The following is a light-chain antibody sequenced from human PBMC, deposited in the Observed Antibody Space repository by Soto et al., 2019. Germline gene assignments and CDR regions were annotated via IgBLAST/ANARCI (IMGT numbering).Light chain of an antibody. J-gene: IGKJ2*02. CDR3: QHRREWPRT. V-gene: IGKV3-15*01. CDR2: GAS. Sequence: EIVMTQSPATLSVSPGERATLSCRASQSVSSNLAWYQQKPGQAPRLLIYGASTRATGIPARFSGSGSGTEFTLTISSLQSEDFAVYYCQHRREWPRTFGQGTKLDIK. CDR1: QSVSSN.